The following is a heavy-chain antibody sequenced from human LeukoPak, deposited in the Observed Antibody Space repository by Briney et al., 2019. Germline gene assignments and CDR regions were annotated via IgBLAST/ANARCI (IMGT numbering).Heavy chain of an antibody. D-gene: IGHD1-26*01. CDR1: GFTFSSYG. Sequence: PGGSLRLSCAASGFTFSSYGMHWVRQAPGKGLEWVAVIWYDGSNKYYADSVEGRFTISRDNSKNTLYLQMNSLRAEDTAVYYCARNRDSGYYYGMDVWGQGTTVTVSS. V-gene: IGHV3-33*01. J-gene: IGHJ6*02. CDR3: ARNRDSGYYYGMDV. CDR2: IWYDGSNK.